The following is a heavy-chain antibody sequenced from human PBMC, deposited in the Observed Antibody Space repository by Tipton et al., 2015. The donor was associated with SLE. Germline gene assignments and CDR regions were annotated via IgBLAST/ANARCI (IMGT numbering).Heavy chain of an antibody. Sequence: SLRLSCAASGFSFSIYWMSWVRQVPGKGLEWVANMNQDGNERYYVDSVKGRFTISRDNAKNSLFLQMNSLRAEDTAVYYCARDTDPWGQGTLVTVSS. CDR1: GFSFSIYW. J-gene: IGHJ5*02. V-gene: IGHV3-7*01. CDR3: ARDTDP. CDR2: MNQDGNER.